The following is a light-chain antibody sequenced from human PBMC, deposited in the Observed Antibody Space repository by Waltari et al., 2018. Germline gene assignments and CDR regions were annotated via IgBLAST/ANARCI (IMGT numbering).Light chain of an antibody. CDR2: SKS. Sequence: DIQMTQSPDSLSASVGDRVSITCRASQRVANSLNWYQQKPGRAPTLLVYSKSTLQDGVPSRFSGSGSGTDFTLSISSLQPEDFATYYCQQTHRTPFTFGPGTLVDLK. CDR1: QRVANS. V-gene: IGKV1-39*01. J-gene: IGKJ3*01. CDR3: QQTHRTPFT.